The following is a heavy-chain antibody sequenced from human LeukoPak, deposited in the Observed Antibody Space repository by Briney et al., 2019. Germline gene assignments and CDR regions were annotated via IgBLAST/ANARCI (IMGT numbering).Heavy chain of an antibody. CDR2: VYSGGNT. V-gene: IGHV4-4*07. D-gene: IGHD3-16*01. CDR3: ARERWGTYGLDS. J-gene: IGHJ4*02. Sequence: SETLSLTCTVSRGSISGYHWTWIRQPAGKGLEWIGRVYSGGNTKYNPSLKSRVTMSVDTSKNQFSLKLSSVTAADTALYYCARERWGTYGLDSWGQGTLVTVSS. CDR1: RGSISGYH.